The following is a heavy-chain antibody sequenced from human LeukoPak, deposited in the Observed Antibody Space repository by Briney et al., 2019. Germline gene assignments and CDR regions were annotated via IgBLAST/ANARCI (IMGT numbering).Heavy chain of an antibody. V-gene: IGHV4-38-2*02. CDR2: IYHSGSN. J-gene: IGHJ4*02. Sequence: PSETLSFTCAVSGYSISSGYYWGWIRQPPGKGLEWIGSIYHSGSNYYNPSLKSRVTISVDTSKNQFSLKLSSVTAADTAVYYCARDRNCTNGVCYLDYWGQGTLVTVSS. CDR3: ARDRNCTNGVCYLDY. D-gene: IGHD2-8*01. CDR1: GYSISSGYY.